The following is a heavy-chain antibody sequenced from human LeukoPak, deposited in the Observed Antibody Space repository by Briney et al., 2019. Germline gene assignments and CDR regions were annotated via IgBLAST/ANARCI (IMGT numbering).Heavy chain of an antibody. CDR3: ASRNEYSSGWYNFDY. J-gene: IGHJ4*02. CDR1: GYTFTSYY. V-gene: IGHV1-46*01. Sequence: ASVKASCKASGYTFTSYYMHWVRQAPGQGLEWMGIINPSGGSTSYAQKFQGRVTMTRDTSTSTVYMELSSLRSEDTAVYYCASRNEYSSGWYNFDYWGQGTLVTVSS. D-gene: IGHD6-19*01. CDR2: INPSGGST.